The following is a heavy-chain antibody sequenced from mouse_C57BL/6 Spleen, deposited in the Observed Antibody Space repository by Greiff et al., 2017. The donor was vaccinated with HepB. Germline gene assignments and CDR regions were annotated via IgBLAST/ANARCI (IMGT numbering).Heavy chain of an antibody. CDR3: ARNGYGRYFDV. J-gene: IGHJ1*03. CDR1: GYTFTSYW. CDR2: IDPSDSYT. Sequence: VQLQQPGAELVKPGASVKLSCKASGYTFTSYWMQWVKQRPGQGLEWIGEIDPSDSYTNYNQKFKGKATLTVDTSSSTAYMQLSSLTSEDSAVYYCARNGYGRYFDVWGTGTTVTVSS. D-gene: IGHD2-2*01. V-gene: IGHV1-50*01.